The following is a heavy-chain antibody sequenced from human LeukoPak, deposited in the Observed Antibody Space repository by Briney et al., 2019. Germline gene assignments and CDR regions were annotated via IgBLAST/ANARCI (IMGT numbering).Heavy chain of an antibody. CDR2: INPSGGST. Sequence: GASVKVSCQASGYTFTGHHMYWVRQAPGQGLEWMGIINPSGGSTSYAQKFQGRVTMTRDTSTSTVYMELSSLRSEDTAVYYCARDVSSSGSDYWGQGTLVTVSS. J-gene: IGHJ4*02. V-gene: IGHV1-46*01. CDR1: GYTFTGHH. CDR3: ARDVSSSGSDY. D-gene: IGHD6-6*01.